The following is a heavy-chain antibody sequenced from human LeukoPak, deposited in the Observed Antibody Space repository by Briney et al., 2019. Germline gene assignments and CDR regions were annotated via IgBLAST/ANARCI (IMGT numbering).Heavy chain of an antibody. CDR2: INHSGST. V-gene: IGHV4-34*01. Sequence: PSETLSLTCAVYGGSFSGYYWSWIRQPPGKGLEWIGEINHSGSTNYNPSLKSRVTISVDTSKNQFSLKLSSVTAADTAVYYCARSYSNSPYNWFDPWGQGTLVTVSS. CDR1: GGSFSGYY. J-gene: IGHJ5*02. CDR3: ARSYSNSPYNWFDP. D-gene: IGHD6-13*01.